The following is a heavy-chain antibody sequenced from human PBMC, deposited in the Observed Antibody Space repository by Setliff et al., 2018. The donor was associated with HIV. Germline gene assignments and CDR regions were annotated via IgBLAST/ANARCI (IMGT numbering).Heavy chain of an antibody. Sequence: PGGSLRLSCVASGFTFSDHYMNWIRQAPGKGLEWVSYINNNGDTTYYADSVKGRFTISRDNAKNSLYLQMSNLRVEDTAVYYCARERRHWGGNYYYYYMDVWGKGTTVTVSS. CDR2: INNNGDTT. V-gene: IGHV3-11*04. CDR3: ARERRHWGGNYYYYYMDV. CDR1: GFTFSDHY. D-gene: IGHD7-27*01. J-gene: IGHJ6*03.